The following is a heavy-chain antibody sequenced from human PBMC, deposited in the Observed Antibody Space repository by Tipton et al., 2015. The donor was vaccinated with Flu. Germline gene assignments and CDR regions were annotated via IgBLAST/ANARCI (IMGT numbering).Heavy chain of an antibody. D-gene: IGHD5-24*01. CDR2: INANNNGT. CDR1: GYSFTAHY. Sequence: QVQLVQSGSELKKPGASVKVSCKGSGYSFTAHYMHWVRQAPGQGLEWMGWINANNNGTRYPQKFQGRVTMTRETSISTVYMELSRLSSDDTAVYYCERDGAGYNGAFDMWGQGTMVTVSS. V-gene: IGHV1-2*02. CDR3: ERDGAGYNGAFDM. J-gene: IGHJ3*02.